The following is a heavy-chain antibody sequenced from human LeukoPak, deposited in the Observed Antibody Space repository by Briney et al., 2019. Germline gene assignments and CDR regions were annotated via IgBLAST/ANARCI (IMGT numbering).Heavy chain of an antibody. V-gene: IGHV3-21*04. Sequence: KPGGSLRLSCEASGFTFSSYSMNWVRQAPGKGLEWVSSISSSSSYIYYADSVKGRFTISRDNSKNTLYLQMNSLRAEDTAVYYCAKDDKEYYDFWSGYSSPNWFDPWGQGTLVTVSS. CDR3: AKDDKEYYDFWSGYSSPNWFDP. CDR1: GFTFSSYS. J-gene: IGHJ5*02. CDR2: ISSSSSYI. D-gene: IGHD3-3*01.